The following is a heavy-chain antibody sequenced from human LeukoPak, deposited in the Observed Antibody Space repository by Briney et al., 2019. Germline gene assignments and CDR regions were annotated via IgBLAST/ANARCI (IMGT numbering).Heavy chain of an antibody. D-gene: IGHD1-1*01. Sequence: ASVKVPCKASGYTFTSYYMHWVRQAPGQGLEWMGIINPSGGSTSYAQKFQGRVTMTRDMSTSTAYMELGSLRSEGTAVYYCARDIRNDGAPFDYWGQGTLVTVSS. CDR3: ARDIRNDGAPFDY. V-gene: IGHV1-46*01. J-gene: IGHJ4*02. CDR1: GYTFTSYY. CDR2: INPSGGST.